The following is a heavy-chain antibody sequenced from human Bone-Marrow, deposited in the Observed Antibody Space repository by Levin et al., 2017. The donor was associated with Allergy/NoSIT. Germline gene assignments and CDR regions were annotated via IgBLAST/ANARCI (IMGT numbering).Heavy chain of an antibody. J-gene: IGHJ6*02. Sequence: LSLTCAASGFTFSTYWMSWVRQAPGKGLEWVANIKQDGSEKYYLDSVKGRFTISRDNVKNTVLLQMESLRAEDTAAYFCAKDLCSSATCYGSYYYYYGMDAWGQGTTVTVSS. CDR1: GFTFSTYW. V-gene: IGHV3-7*01. CDR2: IKQDGSEK. CDR3: AKDLCSSATCYGSYYYYYGMDA. D-gene: IGHD2-2*01.